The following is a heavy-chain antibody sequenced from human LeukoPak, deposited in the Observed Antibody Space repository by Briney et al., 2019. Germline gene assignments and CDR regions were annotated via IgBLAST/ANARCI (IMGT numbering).Heavy chain of an antibody. CDR1: GGSINSYY. D-gene: IGHD2/OR15-2a*01. J-gene: IGHJ5*02. V-gene: IGHV4-59*01. Sequence: SETLSLTCSVSGGSINSYYWSWIRQPPGKGLEWIGYIYYGGSIKYNPSLKSRVTMSVDTSKNQFSLKLSSVTAADTAVYYCARTFFTETWFDPWGQGTLVTVSS. CDR2: IYYGGSI. CDR3: ARTFFTETWFDP.